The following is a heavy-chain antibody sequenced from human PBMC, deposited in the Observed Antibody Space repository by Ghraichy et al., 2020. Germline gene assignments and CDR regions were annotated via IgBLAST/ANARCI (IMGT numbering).Heavy chain of an antibody. D-gene: IGHD6-13*01. CDR2: IKQDGSEK. CDR3: AREESVAAAGIGYYYGMDV. V-gene: IGHV3-7*01. J-gene: IGHJ6*02. Sequence: GVLRLSCAASGFTFSSYWMSWVRQAPGKGLEWVANIKQDGSEKYYVDSVKGRFTISRDNAKNSLYLQMNSLRAEDTAVYYCAREESVAAAGIGYYYGMDVWGQGTTVTVSS. CDR1: GFTFSSYW.